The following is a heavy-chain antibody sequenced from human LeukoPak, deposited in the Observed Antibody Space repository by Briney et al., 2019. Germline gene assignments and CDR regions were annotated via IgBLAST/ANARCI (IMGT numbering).Heavy chain of an antibody. CDR3: ARVPFYDYVWGSFIFDY. CDR1: GFTFSSYA. Sequence: GGSLRLSCAASGFTFSSYAMHWVRQAPGKGLEWVAVISYDGSNKYYADSVKGRFTISRDNSKNTLYLQMNSLRAEDTAVYYCARVPFYDYVWGSFIFDYWGQGTLVTVSS. J-gene: IGHJ4*02. D-gene: IGHD3-16*01. V-gene: IGHV3-30-3*01. CDR2: ISYDGSNK.